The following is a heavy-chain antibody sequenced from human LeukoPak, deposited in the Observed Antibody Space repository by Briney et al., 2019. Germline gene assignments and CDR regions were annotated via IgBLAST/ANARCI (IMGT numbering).Heavy chain of an antibody. CDR2: IFYTGTT. Sequence: LETLSLTCTVSGGSISRSDYYWGWIRQPPGKGLEWIGSIFYTGTTYYSASLKSRLTISIDTSRTQFSLVLGSVTAADTAVYYCARLGGAYFKGGMDVWGQGTTVIVSS. J-gene: IGHJ6*02. D-gene: IGHD2-21*01. CDR3: ARLGGAYFKGGMDV. CDR1: GGSISRSDYY. V-gene: IGHV4-39*07.